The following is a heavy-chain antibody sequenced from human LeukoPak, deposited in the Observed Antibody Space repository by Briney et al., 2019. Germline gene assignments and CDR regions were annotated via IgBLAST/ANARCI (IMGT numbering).Heavy chain of an antibody. J-gene: IGHJ5*02. D-gene: IGHD2-2*01. V-gene: IGHV4-59*01. CDR1: GGSISSYY. CDR3: ARSPQYCSSTGCPNWFDP. CDR2: IYYSGST. Sequence: SETLSLTCTVSGGSISSYYWSWIRQPPGKGLEWIGYIYYSGSTNYNPSLKSRVTISVDTSKNQFSLKLSSVTAADTAVYYCARSPQYCSSTGCPNWFDPWGQGTLVTVSS.